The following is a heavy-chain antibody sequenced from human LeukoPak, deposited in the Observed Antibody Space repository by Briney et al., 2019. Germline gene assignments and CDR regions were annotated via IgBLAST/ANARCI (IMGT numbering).Heavy chain of an antibody. D-gene: IGHD6-13*01. Sequence: GALRLSCAASGFTFSSSGMHWVRQAPGKGLEWSAVISYDGGKKYYADSVKGRFTISRDNSKNTLYLEMNSLRAEDTAVYYCAKDPTKAGVLYYFDYWGQGTLVTVSS. CDR2: ISYDGGKK. CDR1: GFTFSSSG. CDR3: AKDPTKAGVLYYFDY. J-gene: IGHJ4*02. V-gene: IGHV3-30*18.